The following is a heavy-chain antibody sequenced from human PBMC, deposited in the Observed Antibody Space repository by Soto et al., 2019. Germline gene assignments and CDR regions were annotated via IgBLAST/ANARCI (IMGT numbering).Heavy chain of an antibody. J-gene: IGHJ4*02. CDR1: GGSISSYY. CDR2: IYYSGST. V-gene: IGHV4-59*08. CDR3: ARRWGRTFDY. Sequence: QVQLQESGPGLVKPSETLSLTCTVSGGSISSYYWSWIRQPPGKGLEWIGYIYYSGSTNYNPSLKIRVTISEHTSKKQFSLTLSSVPAADTAVYYCARRWGRTFDYWGQGTLVTVSS. D-gene: IGHD7-27*01.